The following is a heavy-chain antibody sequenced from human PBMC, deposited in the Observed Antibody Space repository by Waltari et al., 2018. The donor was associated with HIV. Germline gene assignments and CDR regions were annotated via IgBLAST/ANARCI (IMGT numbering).Heavy chain of an antibody. CDR3: ATEITFYSDGRELRGALDV. V-gene: IGHV1-46*01. CDR1: GYTFISYY. CDR2: INPSGGST. Sequence: QVQLVQSGAEMKRPGASVMVSCKASGYTFISYYMHWVRQAPGQGLEWMGIINPSGGSTIYAQNFQGRVTMTRDTSTSTVYLELSSLGSEDTAVYYCATEITFYSDGRELRGALDVWGQGTMVTVSS. D-gene: IGHD3-16*01. J-gene: IGHJ3*01.